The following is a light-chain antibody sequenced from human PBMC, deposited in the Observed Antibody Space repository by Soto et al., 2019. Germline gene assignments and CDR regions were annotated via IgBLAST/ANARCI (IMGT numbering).Light chain of an antibody. V-gene: IGKV1-39*01. CDR2: AAS. J-gene: IGKJ4*01. CDR1: QSISSY. Sequence: EIHMTHSPSSLSASVLYRVTITFLASQSISSYLNWYQQKPGKAPKLLIYAASSLQSGVPSRFSGSGSGTDFTLTINSLQPEDVATYYCQKCKVAPFTFGGGTKVDIK. CDR3: QKCKVAPFT.